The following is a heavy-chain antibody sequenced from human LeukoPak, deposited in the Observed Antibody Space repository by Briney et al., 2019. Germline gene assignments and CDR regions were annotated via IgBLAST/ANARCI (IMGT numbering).Heavy chain of an antibody. V-gene: IGHV3-23*01. CDR3: AMRRGYNSGWDDY. J-gene: IGHJ4*02. CDR1: GFTFSSYA. Sequence: GGSLRLSCAASGFTFSSYAMSWVRQAPGKGLEWVSGISGGGGSIDYADSVKGRFTISRDNSKNTLYLQINSLRAEDTAVYYCAMRRGYNSGWDDYWGQGTLVTVSS. CDR2: ISGGGGSI. D-gene: IGHD6-19*01.